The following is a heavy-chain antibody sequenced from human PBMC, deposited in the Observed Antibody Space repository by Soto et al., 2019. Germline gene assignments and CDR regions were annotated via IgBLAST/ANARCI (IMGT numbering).Heavy chain of an antibody. J-gene: IGHJ4*02. CDR2: ISSSSSYI. CDR1: GFTFSSYS. Sequence: GSLRLSCAASGFTFSSYSMNWVRQAPGKGLEWVSSISSSSSYIYYADSVKGRFTISRDNAKNSLYLQMNSLRAEDTAVYYCARDGYSYGYLATNDYWGQGTLVTVSS. CDR3: ARDGYSYGYLATNDY. D-gene: IGHD5-18*01. V-gene: IGHV3-21*01.